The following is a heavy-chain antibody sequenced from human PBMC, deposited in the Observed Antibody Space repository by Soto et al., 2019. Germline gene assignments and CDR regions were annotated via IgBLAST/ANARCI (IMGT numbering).Heavy chain of an antibody. Sequence: ASVKVSCKVSGYTLTELSMHWVRQAPGKGLEWMGGFDPEDGETIYAQKFQGRVTMTEDTSTDTAYMELNSLRAEDTAVYYCAKVMDGDYGGHYYYGMDVWGQGTTVTVSS. CDR3: AKVMDGDYGGHYYYGMDV. CDR2: FDPEDGET. V-gene: IGHV1-24*01. J-gene: IGHJ6*02. CDR1: GYTLTELS. D-gene: IGHD4-17*01.